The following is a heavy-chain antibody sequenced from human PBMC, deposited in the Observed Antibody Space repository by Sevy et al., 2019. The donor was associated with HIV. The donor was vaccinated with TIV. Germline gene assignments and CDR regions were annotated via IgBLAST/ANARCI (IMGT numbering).Heavy chain of an antibody. CDR3: ARDRRVYGGNSVVFWFDP. V-gene: IGHV1-18*01. J-gene: IGHJ5*02. Sequence: ASVKVSCKASGYTFTSYGISWVRQAPGQGLEWMGWISAYNGNTNDAQKLQGRVTMTTDTSTSTAYMELRSLRSDDTAVYYCARDRRVYGGNSVVFWFDPWGQGTLVTVSS. D-gene: IGHD4-17*01. CDR2: ISAYNGNT. CDR1: GYTFTSYG.